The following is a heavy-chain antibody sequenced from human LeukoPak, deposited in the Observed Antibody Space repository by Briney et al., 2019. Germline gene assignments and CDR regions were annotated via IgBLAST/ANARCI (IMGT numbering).Heavy chain of an antibody. J-gene: IGHJ3*02. CDR2: IYSGGST. D-gene: IGHD2-15*01. CDR1: GFTVSSDS. CDR3: AKCVVVVAATPDAFDI. Sequence: GGSLRLSCTVSGFTVSSDSMSWVRQAPGKGLEWVSFIYSGGSTHYSDSVKGRFTISRDNSKNTLYLQMNSLRAEDTAVYYCAKCVVVVAATPDAFDIWGQGTMVTVSS. V-gene: IGHV3-53*01.